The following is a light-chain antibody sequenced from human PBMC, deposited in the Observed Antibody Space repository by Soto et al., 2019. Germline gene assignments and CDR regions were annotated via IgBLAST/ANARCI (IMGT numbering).Light chain of an antibody. V-gene: IGKV3-11*01. CDR3: QQRSNLLT. CDR1: ESVDIN. Sequence: EIVLTQSPATLSVSPGERVTLSCRASESVDINLAWYQQKPGQAPRLLIYDASNRATGIPARFSGSGSGTDFTLTISSLEPEDFAVYYCQQRSNLLTFGGGTKVDIK. CDR2: DAS. J-gene: IGKJ4*01.